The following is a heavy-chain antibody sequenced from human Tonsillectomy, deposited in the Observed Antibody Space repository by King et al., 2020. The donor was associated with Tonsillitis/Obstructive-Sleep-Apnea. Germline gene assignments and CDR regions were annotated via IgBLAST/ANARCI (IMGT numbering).Heavy chain of an antibody. V-gene: IGHV1-8*01. J-gene: IGHJ1*01. CDR1: GYTFTSYD. Sequence: QLAQSGAEVKKPGASVKVSCKASGYTFTSYDINWVRQAPGQGLEWMGWMNPNSGNTGYAQKFQGRLTMTRNTSISTAYMELSSLRSEGTAVYYCARATYTSNWYFQHWGQGTLVTVSS. D-gene: IGHD6-13*01. CDR2: MNPNSGNT. CDR3: ARATYTSNWYFQH.